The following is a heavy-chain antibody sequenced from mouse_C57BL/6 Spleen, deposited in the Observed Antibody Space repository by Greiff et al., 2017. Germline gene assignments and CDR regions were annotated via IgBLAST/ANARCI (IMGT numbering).Heavy chain of an antibody. CDR1: GFTFTDYY. Sequence: EVQVVESGGGLVQPGGSLSLSCAASGFTFTDYYMSWVRQPPGKALAWLGFIRNKANGYTTEYSASVKCRFTISRDNSQSILYLQMNALRAEDSATYYCARYIYYGSRNYFDYWGQGTTLTVSS. V-gene: IGHV7-3*01. J-gene: IGHJ2*01. D-gene: IGHD1-1*01. CDR2: IRNKANGYTT. CDR3: ARYIYYGSRNYFDY.